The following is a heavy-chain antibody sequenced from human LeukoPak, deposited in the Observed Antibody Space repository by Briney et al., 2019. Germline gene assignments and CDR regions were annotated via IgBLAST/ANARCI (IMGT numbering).Heavy chain of an antibody. CDR3: ARSHYYDTSGYLVAFDI. V-gene: IGHV4-59*01. J-gene: IGHJ3*02. D-gene: IGHD3-22*01. Sequence: SETLSLTCTVSGGSITSYYWSWIRQPPGKALEWIGYTYYSGITDYNPSLKSRVTISVEMFKNQFSLKLTSGTAADTAVYYCARSHYYDTSGYLVAFDIWGHGTMVPVSS. CDR1: GGSITSYY. CDR2: TYYSGIT.